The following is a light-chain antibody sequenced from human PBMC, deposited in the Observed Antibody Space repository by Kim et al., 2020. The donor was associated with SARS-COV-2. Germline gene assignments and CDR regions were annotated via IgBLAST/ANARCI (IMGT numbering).Light chain of an antibody. CDR1: LSVLFRSNNKNC. J-gene: IGKJ2*01. CDR3: QQYYSTPVT. V-gene: IGKV4-1*01. CDR2: WAS. Sequence: ASINCKSSLSVLFRSNNKNCVAWDQQKPGQPPNLVIYWASTRGSGVPDRFSGGGSGTDFTLTISSLQAEDVAVYYCQQYYSTPVTFGQGTKLEI.